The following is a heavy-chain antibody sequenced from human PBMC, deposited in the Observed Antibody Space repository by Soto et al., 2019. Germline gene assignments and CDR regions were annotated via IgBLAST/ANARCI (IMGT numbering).Heavy chain of an antibody. Sequence: PGGSLRLSCAASGFTFSSYAMSWVRQAPGKGLEWVSAISGSGGSTYYADSVKGRFTISRDNSKNSLYLQMNSLRAEDTAVYYCAREDYYDSSGYWDAFDIWGQGTMVTVSS. D-gene: IGHD3-22*01. V-gene: IGHV3-23*01. CDR1: GFTFSSYA. J-gene: IGHJ3*02. CDR2: ISGSGGST. CDR3: AREDYYDSSGYWDAFDI.